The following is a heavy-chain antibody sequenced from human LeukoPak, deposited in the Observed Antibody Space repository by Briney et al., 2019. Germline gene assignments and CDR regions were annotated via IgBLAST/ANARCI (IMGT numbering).Heavy chain of an antibody. CDR2: MNPNSGNT. Sequence: VASVKVSCKASGYTFTSYDINWVRQATGQGLEWMGWMNPNSGNTGYAQKFQGRVTITRNTSISTAYMELSSLRSEDTAVCYCARGGLRWNYEDYWGQGTLVTVSS. D-gene: IGHD1-7*01. CDR1: GYTFTSYD. V-gene: IGHV1-8*03. CDR3: ARGGLRWNYEDY. J-gene: IGHJ4*02.